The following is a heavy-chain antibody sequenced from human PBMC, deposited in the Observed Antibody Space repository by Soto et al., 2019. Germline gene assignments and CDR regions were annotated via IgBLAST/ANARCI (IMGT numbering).Heavy chain of an antibody. V-gene: IGHV2-5*02. CDR1: GFSLTTNEVG. Sequence: QITLKESGPTLVKPTQTLTLTCTFSGFSLTTNEVGVGWIRQPPGKALEWLALIYWDDDKRYSPSLKSRLTITKDTSKNQVVLTMTNMGPVDTATYYCAHRRMISVSFDVWGQGTMVIVSS. CDR3: AHRRMISVSFDV. D-gene: IGHD3-3*02. CDR2: IYWDDDK. J-gene: IGHJ3*01.